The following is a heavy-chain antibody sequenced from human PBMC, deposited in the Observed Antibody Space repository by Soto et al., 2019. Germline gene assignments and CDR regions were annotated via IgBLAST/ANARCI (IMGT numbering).Heavy chain of an antibody. J-gene: IGHJ5*02. CDR3: ARYYFDSGGYRDWFDP. CDR1: NAYIGNVSRK. Sequence: SLNCFISNAYIGNVSRKSTSIRKNPGKCLEWIVYMHYSGTTYYNPSLRSRFTISVETSKNQFSLKLSSVTAADTAVYYCARYYFDSGGYRDWFDPCGQGTLVTVS. D-gene: IGHD3-22*01. V-gene: IGHV4-31*03. CDR2: MHYSGTT.